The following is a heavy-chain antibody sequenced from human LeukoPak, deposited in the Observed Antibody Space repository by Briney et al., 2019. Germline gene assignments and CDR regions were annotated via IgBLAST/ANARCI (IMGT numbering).Heavy chain of an antibody. CDR3: ARDGWELRPS. J-gene: IGHJ4*02. CDR1: GFTFSSYR. CDR2: IKQDGSET. D-gene: IGHD1-26*01. V-gene: IGHV3-7*04. Sequence: GGSLRLSCAASGFTFSSYRMSWVRQAPGKGLEWVANIKQDGSETYYVDSVKGRFTISRDNAKNSLYLQMSSLRAEDTAVYYCARDGWELRPSGGQGTLVTVSS.